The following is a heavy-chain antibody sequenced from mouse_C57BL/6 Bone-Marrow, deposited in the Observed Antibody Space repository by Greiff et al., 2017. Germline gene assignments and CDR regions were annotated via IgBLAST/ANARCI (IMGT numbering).Heavy chain of an antibody. V-gene: IGHV5-9*01. CDR2: ISGGGGNT. CDR1: GFTFSSYT. Sequence: EVHLVESGGGLVKPGGSLKLSCAASGFTFSSYTMSWVRQTPEKRLEWVATISGGGGNTYYPDSVKGRFTISRDNAKHTLYLQMSSLRSEDTSLYYCVRQDIEPYFDYWGQGTTLTVSS. CDR3: VRQDIEPYFDY. J-gene: IGHJ2*01.